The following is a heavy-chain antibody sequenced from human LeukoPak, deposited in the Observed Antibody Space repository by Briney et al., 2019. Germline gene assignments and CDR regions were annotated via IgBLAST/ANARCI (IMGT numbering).Heavy chain of an antibody. V-gene: IGHV3-73*01. Sequence: GGSLRLSCAASGFTFSGSAMQWVRQAPGKGLEWVGRIRSKANSYATAYAASVKGRFNISRDDSKNTAYLQMNSLKTEDTAVYYCTSLSLVRATYYFDYWGQGTLVTVSS. D-gene: IGHD1-26*01. CDR1: GFTFSGSA. CDR3: TSLSLVRATYYFDY. J-gene: IGHJ4*02. CDR2: IRSKANSYAT.